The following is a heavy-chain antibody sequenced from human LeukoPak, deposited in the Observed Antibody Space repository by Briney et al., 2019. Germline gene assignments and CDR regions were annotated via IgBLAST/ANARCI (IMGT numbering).Heavy chain of an antibody. V-gene: IGHV3-30*04. J-gene: IGHJ4*02. CDR1: GFTFSSHA. D-gene: IGHD3-22*01. CDR2: ISYDGGNK. CDR3: AKEHYYDSSGYYPLDY. Sequence: GGSLRLSCAASGFTFSSHAMHWVRQAPGKGLEWVALISYDGGNKYYADSVKGRFTISRDNSKNTLYLQMNSLRAEDTAVYYCAKEHYYDSSGYYPLDYWGQGTLVTVSS.